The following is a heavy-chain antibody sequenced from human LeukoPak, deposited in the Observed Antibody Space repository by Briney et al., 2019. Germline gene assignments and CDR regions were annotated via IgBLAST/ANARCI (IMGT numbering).Heavy chain of an antibody. J-gene: IGHJ3*02. V-gene: IGHV3-23*01. D-gene: IGHD4-17*01. CDR2: ISGSGGST. CDR1: GFTFSSYA. Sequence: GGSLRLSCAASGFTFSSYAMSGFGQAPGKGLGWVSAISGSGGSTYYADSVKGRFTISRDNSKNTLYLQMNSLRAEDTAVYYCAKDYGDYVGHWDAFDIWGQGTMVTVSS. CDR3: AKDYGDYVGHWDAFDI.